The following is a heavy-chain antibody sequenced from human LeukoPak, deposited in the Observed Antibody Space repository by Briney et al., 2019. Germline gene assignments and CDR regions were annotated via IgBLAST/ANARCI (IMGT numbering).Heavy chain of an antibody. CDR2: IKEDGSEK. Sequence: GGSLTLSCAASGFIFREYWMSWVRQAPGKGLQWVAHIKEDGSEKYYLDFVKGRFTIARDDAKNSLYLQMHSLRDEDTALYYCVRAGWELDYWGQGTPVTVSS. D-gene: IGHD4-23*01. V-gene: IGHV3-7*01. CDR3: VRAGWELDY. CDR1: GFIFREYW. J-gene: IGHJ4*02.